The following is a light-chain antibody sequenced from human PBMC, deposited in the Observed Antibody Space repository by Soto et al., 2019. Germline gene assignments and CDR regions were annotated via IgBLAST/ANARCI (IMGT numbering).Light chain of an antibody. CDR2: DTS. J-gene: IGLJ1*01. CDR3: SLYYNGPVV. V-gene: IGLV7-46*01. CDR1: TGAVTSGHY. Sequence: QAVVTQEPSLTVSPGGTVTLTCGSSTGAVTSGHYPYWFQQKPGQAPRTLIYDTSNKHSWTPARFSGSLLGGKASLTLSGAQPGDEADYYCSLYYNGPVVFGTGTKVTV.